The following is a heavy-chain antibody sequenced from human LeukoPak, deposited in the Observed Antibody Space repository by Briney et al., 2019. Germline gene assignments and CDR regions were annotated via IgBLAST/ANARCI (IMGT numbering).Heavy chain of an antibody. CDR3: ARVINVDIVATIFDY. D-gene: IGHD5-12*01. J-gene: IGHJ4*02. CDR2: IYYSGST. V-gene: IGHV4-30-4*01. Sequence: SETLSLTCTVSGGSISSGDYYWSWIRQPPGKGLERIGYIYYSGSTYYNPSLKSRVTISVDTSKNQFSLKLSSVTAADTAVYYCARVINVDIVATIFDYWGQGTLVTVSS. CDR1: GGSISSGDYY.